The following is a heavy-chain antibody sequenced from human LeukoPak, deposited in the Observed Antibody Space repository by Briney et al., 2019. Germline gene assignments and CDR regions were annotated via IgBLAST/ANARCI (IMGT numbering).Heavy chain of an antibody. CDR3: ARGPSVAGPHYYYGMDV. CDR2: MNPNSGNT. J-gene: IGHJ6*02. V-gene: IGHV1-8*01. D-gene: IGHD6-19*01. Sequence: ASVKVSCKASGYTFTSYDINWVRQATGQGLEWMGWMNPNSGNTGYAQKFQGRVTMTRNTSISTAYMELSSLRFEDTAVYYCARGPSVAGPHYYYGMDVWGQGTTVTVSS. CDR1: GYTFTSYD.